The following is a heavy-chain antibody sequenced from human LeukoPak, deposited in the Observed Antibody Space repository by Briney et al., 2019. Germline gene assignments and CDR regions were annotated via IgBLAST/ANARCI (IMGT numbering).Heavy chain of an antibody. Sequence: GGSLRLSCAASGFTFSSYAMHWVRQAPGKGLEWVAVISYDGSNKYYADSVKGRFTISRDNSKNTLYLQMNSLRAEDTAVYYCARGVVVVIRSGAFDIWGQGTMVTVSS. CDR1: GFTFSSYA. V-gene: IGHV3-30-3*01. CDR2: ISYDGSNK. D-gene: IGHD3-22*01. CDR3: ARGVVVVIRSGAFDI. J-gene: IGHJ3*02.